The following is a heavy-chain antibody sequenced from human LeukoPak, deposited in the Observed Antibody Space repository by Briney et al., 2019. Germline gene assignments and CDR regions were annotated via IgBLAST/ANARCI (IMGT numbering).Heavy chain of an antibody. CDR2: IIPLFGTA. CDR1: GDILRTYA. J-gene: IGHJ2*01. CDR3: AKDLYYYDSSGYQLAGWYFDL. V-gene: IGHV1-69*05. D-gene: IGHD3-22*01. Sequence: SVKVSCKASGDILRTYALSWVRQVPGQGLEWMGGIIPLFGTANYAQRFQGRLTISTDDSTTTAYMELSSLTSGDTAVYYCAKDLYYYDSSGYQLAGWYFDLWGRGTLVTVSS.